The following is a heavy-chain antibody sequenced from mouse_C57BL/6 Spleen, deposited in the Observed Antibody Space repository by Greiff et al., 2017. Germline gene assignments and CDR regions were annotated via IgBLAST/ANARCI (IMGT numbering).Heavy chain of an antibody. J-gene: IGHJ2*01. CDR1: GFTFSSYA. CDR3: ARLGSSPSFDY. CDR2: ISDGGSYT. Sequence: EVQLVESGGGLVKPGGSLKLSCAASGFTFSSYAMSWVRQTPEKRLEWVATISDGGSYTYYPDNVKGRFTSSRDNAKNNLYLQMSHLKSEDTAMYYCARLGSSPSFDYWGQGTTLTASS. D-gene: IGHD1-1*01. V-gene: IGHV5-4*01.